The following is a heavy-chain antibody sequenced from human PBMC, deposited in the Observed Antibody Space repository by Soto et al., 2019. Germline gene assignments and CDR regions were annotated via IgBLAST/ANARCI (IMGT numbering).Heavy chain of an antibody. J-gene: IGHJ5*02. CDR3: ARDGCSGSNCLNGFDP. CDR1: GFTFSSYS. CDR2: ISSSSTTK. V-gene: IGHV3-48*01. D-gene: IGHD2-15*01. Sequence: EVQLVESGGGLVQPGGSLRLSCAASGFTFSSYSMNWVRQAPGKGLEWVSYISSSSTTKYYADSVKGRFTISRDNAKNSLYLQMNCLRAEDTAVYYCARDGCSGSNCLNGFDPWGQGTLVTVSS.